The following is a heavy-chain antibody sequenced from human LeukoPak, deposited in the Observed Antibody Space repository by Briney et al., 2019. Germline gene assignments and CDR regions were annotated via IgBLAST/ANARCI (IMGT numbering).Heavy chain of an antibody. CDR2: IYSAGST. Sequence: GGSLRLSCAASGFSVSSNYMCWVRQAPGKGLEWVSLIYSAGSTYYADSVKGRFTISRDNSKNTLYLHMNNLRDEDTAVYYCASGLRAVWIQLSGPDYWGQGALVTVS. D-gene: IGHD5-18*01. V-gene: IGHV3-53*01. J-gene: IGHJ4*02. CDR1: GFSVSSNY. CDR3: ASGLRAVWIQLSGPDY.